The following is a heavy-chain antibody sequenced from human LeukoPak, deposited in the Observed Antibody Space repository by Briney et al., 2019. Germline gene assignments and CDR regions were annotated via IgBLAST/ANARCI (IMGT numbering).Heavy chain of an antibody. D-gene: IGHD6-13*01. V-gene: IGHV3-23*01. CDR1: GFTFSNYA. CDR3: AKVRDSSSSPFDC. CDR2: ISGSGGST. J-gene: IGHJ4*02. Sequence: PGGSLRLSCAASGFTFSNYAMNWVRQAPGKALEWVSAISGSGGSTYYADSVKGRFTISRDNSKYTLYLQMNSLRAEDTAVYYCAKVRDSSSSPFDCWGQGALVTVSS.